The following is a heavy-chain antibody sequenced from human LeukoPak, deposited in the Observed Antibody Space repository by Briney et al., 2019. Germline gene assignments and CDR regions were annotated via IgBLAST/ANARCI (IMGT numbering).Heavy chain of an antibody. Sequence: GGSLRLSCAASGFTFSSYWMHWVRQAPGKGLVWVSRINSEGSRTAYADSVKGRFTISRDNAKNTLYLQMSSLRVEDMAVYYCARPREVAGDGGGDAFDIWGQGTMVTVSS. CDR1: GFTFSSYW. CDR3: ARPREVAGDGGGDAFDI. D-gene: IGHD6-19*01. CDR2: INSEGSRT. V-gene: IGHV3-74*01. J-gene: IGHJ3*02.